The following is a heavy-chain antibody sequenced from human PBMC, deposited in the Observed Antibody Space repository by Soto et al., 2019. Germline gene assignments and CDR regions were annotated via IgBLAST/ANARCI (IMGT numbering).Heavy chain of an antibody. J-gene: IGHJ6*02. D-gene: IGHD6-6*01. CDR3: ARELSIAAHPGYYYGMYV. V-gene: IGHV1-46*01. Sequence: GASVKVSCKASGYTFTSYYMHWVRQAPGQGLEWMGIINPSGGSTSYAQKFQGRVTMTRDTSTSTVYMELSSLRSEDTAVYYCARELSIAAHPGYYYGMYVWGQGTTVTVSS. CDR2: INPSGGST. CDR1: GYTFTSYY.